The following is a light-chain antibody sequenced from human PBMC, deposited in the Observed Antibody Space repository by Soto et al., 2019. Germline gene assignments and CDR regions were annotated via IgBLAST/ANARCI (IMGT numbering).Light chain of an antibody. V-gene: IGKV1-9*01. CDR1: QGISSY. CDR3: QHLNSYPIT. J-gene: IGKJ5*01. Sequence: IQLTQSPSSLSASVGDRVTITCRASQGISSYLAWYQQKPGKAPKLLIYAASTLQSGVSSRFSGSGSGTDFTLTISSLQPEDFATYYCQHLNSYPITFGHGTRLEIK. CDR2: AAS.